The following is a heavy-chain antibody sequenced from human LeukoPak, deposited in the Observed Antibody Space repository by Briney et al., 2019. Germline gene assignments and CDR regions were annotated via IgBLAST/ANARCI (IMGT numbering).Heavy chain of an antibody. CDR2: IYYSGST. Sequence: SETLSLTCIVSGYSISSGYYWGWIRQPPGKGLEWIGSIYYSGSTNYNPSLKSRVTISVDTSKNQFSLKLSSVTAADTAVYYCARTTEGYCRGGSCYYYYYYMDVWGKGTTVTVSS. J-gene: IGHJ6*03. CDR3: ARTTEGYCRGGSCYYYYYYMDV. D-gene: IGHD2-15*01. CDR1: GYSISSGYY. V-gene: IGHV4-38-2*02.